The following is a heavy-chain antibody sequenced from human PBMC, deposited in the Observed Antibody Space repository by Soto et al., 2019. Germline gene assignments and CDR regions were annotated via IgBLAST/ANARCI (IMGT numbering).Heavy chain of an antibody. Sequence: LFLTGPGSGGSLSSGDNSWSWTGQAPGKGLEGIGYIYHSGSTYYNPSLKSRVTISVDRSKNQFSLKLSSVTAAEPAVYPCAANWNYLWFDPCGQRTLVTVSS. CDR1: GGSLSSGDNS. CDR2: IYHSGST. CDR3: AANWNYLWFDP. J-gene: IGHJ5*02. V-gene: IGHV4-30-2*01. D-gene: IGHD1-7*01.